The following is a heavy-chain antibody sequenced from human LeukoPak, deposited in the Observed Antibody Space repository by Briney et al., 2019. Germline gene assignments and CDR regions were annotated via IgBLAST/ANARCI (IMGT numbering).Heavy chain of an antibody. D-gene: IGHD5-18*01. V-gene: IGHV3-30*18. J-gene: IGHJ4*02. CDR3: AKSHGYSNGLDY. Sequence: PGGSLRLSCAASGFTFSRYGMHWVRQTPGKGLEWVAVISYDASNKYYADSVKGRFTISRDNSKNTLYLQMNSLRPEDTAVYYCAKSHGYSNGLDYWGQGTLVTASS. CDR1: GFTFSRYG. CDR2: ISYDASNK.